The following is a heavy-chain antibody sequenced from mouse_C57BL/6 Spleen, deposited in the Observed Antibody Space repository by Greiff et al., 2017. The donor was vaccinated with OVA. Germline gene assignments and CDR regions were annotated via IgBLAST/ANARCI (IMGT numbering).Heavy chain of an antibody. CDR2: ILPGGGST. CDR1: GYTFTGYW. J-gene: IGHJ3*01. CDR3: ARYGYYGSSRAWFAY. V-gene: IGHV1-9*01. D-gene: IGHD1-1*01. Sequence: QVQLQQSGAELMKPGASVKLSCKATGYTFTGYWIEWVKQRPGHGLEWIGEILPGGGSTNYTEKFKGKATFTADTSSNTTNMQLSSLTTEDSDIYYCARYGYYGSSRAWFAYWGQGTLVTVSA.